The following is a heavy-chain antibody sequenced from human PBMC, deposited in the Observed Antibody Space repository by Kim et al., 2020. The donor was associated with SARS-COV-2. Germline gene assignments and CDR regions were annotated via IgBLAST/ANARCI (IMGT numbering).Heavy chain of an antibody. CDR1: GDSMNTNRYY. Sequence: SETLSLTCTVSGDSMNTNRYYWAWIRQAPGKGLEYIGRVFYSGTTNYNPSLKSRVTISVDTSENQFSLRLTSVTAADTALYYCARQEATAACFDPWGQGILVTVSS. V-gene: IGHV4-39*01. D-gene: IGHD6-13*01. CDR3: ARQEATAACFDP. J-gene: IGHJ5*02. CDR2: VFYSGTT.